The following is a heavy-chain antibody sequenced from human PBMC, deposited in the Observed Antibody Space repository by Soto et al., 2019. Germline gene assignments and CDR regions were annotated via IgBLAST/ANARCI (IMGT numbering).Heavy chain of an antibody. CDR3: AAMTDYYDSSGYYQRPYAFDI. CDR2: IVVGSGNT. D-gene: IGHD3-22*01. CDR1: GFTFTSSA. V-gene: IGHV1-58*01. J-gene: IGHJ3*02. Sequence: SVKVSCKASGFTFTSSAVQWVRQARGQRLEWIGWIVVGSGNTNYAQKFQERVTITRDMSTSTAYMELSSLRSEDTAVYYCAAMTDYYDSSGYYQRPYAFDICGQGTMVTVSS.